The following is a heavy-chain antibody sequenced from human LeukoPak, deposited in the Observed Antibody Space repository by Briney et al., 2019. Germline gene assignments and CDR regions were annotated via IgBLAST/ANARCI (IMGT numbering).Heavy chain of an antibody. J-gene: IGHJ4*02. D-gene: IGHD3-10*01. V-gene: IGHV3-21*01. Sequence: GGSLTLSCVASGLTFSDNSINWVRRPPGKGLEWVASINPTGTSIYYADEVRGRFTISRDNAMSSLYLQLDSLRAEDTAVYYCVRLRRNSDRSYYYYYSDCWGQGILVT. CDR2: INPTGTSI. CDR3: VRLRRNSDRSYYYYYSDC. CDR1: GLTFSDNS.